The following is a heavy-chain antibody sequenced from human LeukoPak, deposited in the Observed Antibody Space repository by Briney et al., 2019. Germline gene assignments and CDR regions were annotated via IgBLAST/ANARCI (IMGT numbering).Heavy chain of an antibody. Sequence: PSETLSPTWTVSGGSISSYYWSWIRQPPGKGLEWIGYIYYSGSTNYNPSLKSRVTISVDTSKNQFSLKLTSVTAADTAVYYCGSRRTAMFGVIKGPIDYWGQGTLVTVSS. CDR3: GSRRTAMFGVIKGPIDY. CDR2: IYYSGST. J-gene: IGHJ4*02. CDR1: GGSISSYY. V-gene: IGHV4-59*12. D-gene: IGHD3-3*01.